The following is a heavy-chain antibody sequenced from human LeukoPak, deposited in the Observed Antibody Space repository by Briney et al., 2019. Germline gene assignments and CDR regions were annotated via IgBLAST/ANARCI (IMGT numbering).Heavy chain of an antibody. Sequence: ASVKVSCKVSGYTLTELSMHWVRQAPGKGLEWMGGFDPEDGETIYAQKFQGRVTMTEDTSTDTAYMELSSLRSEDTAVYYCATAKLGYCTNGVCYLYYFDYWGQGTLVTVSS. J-gene: IGHJ4*02. CDR3: ATAKLGYCTNGVCYLYYFDY. CDR1: GYTLTELS. CDR2: FDPEDGET. D-gene: IGHD2-8*01. V-gene: IGHV1-24*01.